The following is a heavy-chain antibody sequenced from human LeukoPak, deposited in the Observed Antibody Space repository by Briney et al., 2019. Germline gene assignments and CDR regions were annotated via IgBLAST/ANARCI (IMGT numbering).Heavy chain of an antibody. J-gene: IGHJ4*02. D-gene: IGHD2-2*01. Sequence: GASVTVSCKASGYTFTTYDINWVRQATGQGLEWMGWMNPVSGDTAYAQKFQGRVTLSRNTSTDTAYMELSSLRSEDTAIYFCARRFSYAADFDYWGQGTLVTVSS. CDR3: ARRFSYAADFDY. CDR1: GYTFTTYD. CDR2: MNPVSGDT. V-gene: IGHV1-8*01.